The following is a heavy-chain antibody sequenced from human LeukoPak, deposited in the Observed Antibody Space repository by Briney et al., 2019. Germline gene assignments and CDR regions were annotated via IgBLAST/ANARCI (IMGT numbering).Heavy chain of an antibody. CDR1: GGTFSSYT. V-gene: IGHV1-69*04. D-gene: IGHD6-19*01. Sequence: SVKVSCKASGGTFSSYTISWVRQAPGQGLEWVGGIIPILGIANYAQKFQGRGTITADKSTSTAYMELSSLRSEDTAVYYCARENGMAGLDYWGQGTLVTVSS. CDR2: IIPILGIA. J-gene: IGHJ4*02. CDR3: ARENGMAGLDY.